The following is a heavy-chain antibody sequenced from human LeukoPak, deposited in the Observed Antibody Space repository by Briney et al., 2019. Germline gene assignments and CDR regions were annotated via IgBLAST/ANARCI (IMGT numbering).Heavy chain of an antibody. V-gene: IGHV4-39*01. J-gene: IGHJ4*02. D-gene: IGHD5/OR15-5a*01. CDR2: IYYSGST. CDR1: GGSISSSSYY. Sequence: PSETLSLTCTVSGGSISSSSYYWGWIRQPPGKGLEWIGGIYYSGSTYYNLSLKSRVTISVDTSKNQFSLKLSSVTAADTAVYYCARLSLRSVPGRGIYYFDYWGQGTLVTVSS. CDR3: ARLSLRSVPGRGIYYFDY.